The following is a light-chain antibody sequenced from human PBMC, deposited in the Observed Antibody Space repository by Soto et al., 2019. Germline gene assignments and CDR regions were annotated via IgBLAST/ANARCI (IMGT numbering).Light chain of an antibody. CDR2: DKN. Sequence: QSVRTQPPSVSAAPGQSVIISCSGSSSNIGSNYVSLYQQLPGTAPKLLIYDKNERPSGIPDRFSASKSGTSATLGITGLQTGDEADYYCGAWDHSLNVGVFGGGTKVTVL. V-gene: IGLV1-51*01. CDR3: GAWDHSLNVGV. J-gene: IGLJ3*02. CDR1: SSNIGSNY.